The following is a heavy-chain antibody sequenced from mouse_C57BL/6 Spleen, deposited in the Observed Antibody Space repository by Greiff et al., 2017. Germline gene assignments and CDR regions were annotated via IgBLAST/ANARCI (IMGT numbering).Heavy chain of an antibody. CDR3: ARGGDVRWYFDV. Sequence: VQLQQPGAELVRPGSSVKLSCKASGYTFTSYWMHWVKQRPIQGLEWIGNIDPSDSETHYNQKFKDKATLTVDKSSSTAYMQLSSLTSEDSAVYYCARGGDVRWYFDVWGTGTTVTVSS. J-gene: IGHJ1*03. CDR1: GYTFTSYW. CDR2: IDPSDSET. V-gene: IGHV1-52*01. D-gene: IGHD3-3*01.